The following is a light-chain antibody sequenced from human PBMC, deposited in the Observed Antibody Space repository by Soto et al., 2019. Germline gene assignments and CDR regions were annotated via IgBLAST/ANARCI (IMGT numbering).Light chain of an antibody. CDR1: QSVSNNY. CDR3: QQYSSLWT. J-gene: IGKJ1*01. CDR2: GAS. Sequence: EIVLTQYPATLSLSPGERATLSCRTSQSVSNNYLAWYQQKPGQAPRLLIYGASSRATGIPDRFSGSGSGTDFTLSISRLEPEDFTVYYCQQYSSLWTFGQGTKVDIK. V-gene: IGKV3-20*01.